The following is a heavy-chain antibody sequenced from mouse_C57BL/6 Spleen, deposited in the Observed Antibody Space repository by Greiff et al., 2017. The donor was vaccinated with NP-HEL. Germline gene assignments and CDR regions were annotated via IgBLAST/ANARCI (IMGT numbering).Heavy chain of an antibody. D-gene: IGHD3-3*01. CDR3: ARAGTWAMDY. CDR1: GYTFTSYW. V-gene: IGHV1-61*01. J-gene: IGHJ4*01. CDR2: IYPSDSET. Sequence: QVQLKQPGAELVRPGSSVKLSCKASGYTFTSYWMDWVKQRPGQGLEWIGNIYPSDSETHYNQKFQDKATLTVDKSSSTAYMQLSSLTSEDSAVYYCARAGTWAMDYWGQGTSVTVSS.